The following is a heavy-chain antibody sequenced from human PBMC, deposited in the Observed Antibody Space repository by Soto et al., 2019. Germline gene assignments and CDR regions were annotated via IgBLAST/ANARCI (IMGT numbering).Heavy chain of an antibody. CDR2: VIPIFGTA. Sequence: QVQLVQSGAEVKKPGSSVKVSCKASGGTFSSYAISWVRQAPGQGLEWMGGVIPIFGTANYAQKFQGRVTITADESTSTAYMDLSSLRSEDTAVYYCARANPHDYSNYDPYYYYYGMDVWGQGTTVTVSS. CDR3: ARANPHDYSNYDPYYYYYGMDV. J-gene: IGHJ6*02. V-gene: IGHV1-69*12. CDR1: GGTFSSYA. D-gene: IGHD4-4*01.